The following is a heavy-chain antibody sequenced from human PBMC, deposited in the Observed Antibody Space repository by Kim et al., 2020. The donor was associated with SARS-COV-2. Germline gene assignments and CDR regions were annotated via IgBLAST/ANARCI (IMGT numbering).Heavy chain of an antibody. CDR2: IIPIFGTA. Sequence: SVKVSCKASGGTFSSYAISWVRQAPGQGLEWMGGIIPIFGTANYAQKFQGRVTITADESTSTAYMELSSLRSEDTAVYYCARESDIVVGSVDVFDWLYNPHYFDYWGQGTLVTVSS. V-gene: IGHV1-69*13. D-gene: IGHD3-9*01. CDR3: ARESDIVVGSVDVFDWLYNPHYFDY. J-gene: IGHJ4*02. CDR1: GGTFSSYA.